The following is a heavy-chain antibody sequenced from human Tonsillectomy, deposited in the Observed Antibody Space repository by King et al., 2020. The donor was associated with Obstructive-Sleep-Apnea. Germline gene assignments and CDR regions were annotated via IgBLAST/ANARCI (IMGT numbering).Heavy chain of an antibody. V-gene: IGHV3-30*03. J-gene: IGHJ6*02. CDR2: ISYDGSNK. CDR3: VRDESGYDILTGVYGMDV. Sequence: VQLVESGGGVVQPGRSLRLSCAASGFTFSSYGMHWVRQAPGTGLVWVAVISYDGSNKYYADSVKGRFTISRYNSKNMLYLQMNSLRAEDTAMYYCVRDESGYDILTGVYGMDVWGQGTTVTVSS. CDR1: GFTFSSYG. D-gene: IGHD3-9*01.